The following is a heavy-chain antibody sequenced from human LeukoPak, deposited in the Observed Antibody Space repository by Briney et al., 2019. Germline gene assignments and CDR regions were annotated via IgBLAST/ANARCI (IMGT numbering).Heavy chain of an antibody. J-gene: IGHJ4*01. V-gene: IGHV3-23*01. CDR1: GFTFSSYS. Sequence: TGGSLRLSCAASGFTFSSYSMSWVRQAPGKGLEWVSTIDGSGGSTYYADSVKGRFTISRDNSKNTLYLQMNSLRAGDTAVYYCAKVSEGMYYFDFWGQETLVTVSS. D-gene: IGHD2-8*01. CDR2: IDGSGGST. CDR3: AKVSEGMYYFDF.